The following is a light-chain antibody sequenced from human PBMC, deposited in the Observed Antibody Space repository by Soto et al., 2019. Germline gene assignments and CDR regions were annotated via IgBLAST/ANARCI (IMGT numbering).Light chain of an antibody. CDR1: SSDVGAYNY. J-gene: IGLJ1*01. CDR3: CSYTSSSTYV. Sequence: QSVLTQPASVSGSPGQSITISCTGTSSDVGAYNYVSWFQQYPGKAPKLMIYDASNRPSGVSNRFSGSKSGNTASLTISGLQAEDEADYYCCSYTSSSTYVFGTGTRSPS. V-gene: IGLV2-14*01. CDR2: DAS.